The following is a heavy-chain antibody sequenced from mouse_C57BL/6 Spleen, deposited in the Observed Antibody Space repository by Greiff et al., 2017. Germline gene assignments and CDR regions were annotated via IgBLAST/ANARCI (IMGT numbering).Heavy chain of an antibody. D-gene: IGHD1-1*01. CDR2: IDPSDSYT. V-gene: IGHV1-69*01. Sequence: VQLQQSGAELVMPGASVKLSCKASGYTFTSYWMHWVKQRPGQGLEWIGEIDPSDSYTNYNQKFKGKSTLTVDKSSSTAYMQLSSLTSEDSAVYYCARKDYGSSPFAYWGQGTLVTVSA. J-gene: IGHJ3*01. CDR3: ARKDYGSSPFAY. CDR1: GYTFTSYW.